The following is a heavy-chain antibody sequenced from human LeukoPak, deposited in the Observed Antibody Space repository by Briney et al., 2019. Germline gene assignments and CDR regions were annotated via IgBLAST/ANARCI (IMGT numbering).Heavy chain of an antibody. D-gene: IGHD4-17*01. CDR2: INPSAGNT. CDR1: GYTLISYY. Sequence: ASVKVSCKASGYTLISYYMYWVRQAPGHGLEWMGFINPSAGNTAYAQKFQGRVTMSRDTSTSTVYMDLTSLRSDDTAVYYCARGKYGDWFFDYWGQGTLVTVSS. J-gene: IGHJ4*02. V-gene: IGHV1-46*01. CDR3: ARGKYGDWFFDY.